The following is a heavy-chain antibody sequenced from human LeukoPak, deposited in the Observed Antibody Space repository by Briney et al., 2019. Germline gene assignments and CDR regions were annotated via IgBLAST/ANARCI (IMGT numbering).Heavy chain of an antibody. Sequence: GGSLRLSCAASGFTFSSYAMSWVRQAPGKGLEWVSAISGSGGSTYYADSVKGRFTISRDNSKNTLYLQMNSLRAEDTAVYYCAKDQRGLLRYFDWSPYFDYWGQGTLVTVSS. CDR1: GFTFSSYA. V-gene: IGHV3-23*01. J-gene: IGHJ4*02. CDR2: ISGSGGST. D-gene: IGHD3-9*01. CDR3: AKDQRGLLRYFDWSPYFDY.